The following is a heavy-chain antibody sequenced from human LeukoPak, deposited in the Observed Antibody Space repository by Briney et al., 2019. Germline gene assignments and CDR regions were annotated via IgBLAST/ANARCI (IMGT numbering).Heavy chain of an antibody. J-gene: IGHJ5*02. CDR3: ARDVEKRLVLGRFDP. CDR2: ISGSGGST. D-gene: IGHD6-25*01. CDR1: GFTFSSSS. Sequence: GGSLRLSCAASGFTFSSSSMSWVRQAPGKGLEWVSVISGSGGSTDYADSVKGRFTISRDNSKNTLYLQINSLRAEDTAVYYCARDVEKRLVLGRFDPWGQGSLVTVSS. V-gene: IGHV3-23*01.